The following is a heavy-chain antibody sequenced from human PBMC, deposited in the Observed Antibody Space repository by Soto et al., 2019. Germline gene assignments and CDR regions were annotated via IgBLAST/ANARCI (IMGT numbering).Heavy chain of an antibody. CDR3: ARDTYYYDSSRYYNY. J-gene: IGHJ4*02. D-gene: IGHD3-22*01. CDR2: ISSSSSYI. Sequence: EVQLVESGGGLVKPGGSLRLSCAASGFTFSSYSMNWVRQVPGKGLEWVSSISSSSSYIYYADSVKGRFTISRDNAKNSLYLQMNSLRAEDTALYYCARDTYYYDSSRYYNYLGQGTLVTVSS. V-gene: IGHV3-21*01. CDR1: GFTFSSYS.